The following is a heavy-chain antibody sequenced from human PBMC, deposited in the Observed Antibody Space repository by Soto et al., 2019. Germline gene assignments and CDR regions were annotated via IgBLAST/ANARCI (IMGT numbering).Heavy chain of an antibody. J-gene: IGHJ4*02. CDR1: GGSISSSSYY. CDR2: IYYSGST. D-gene: IGHD3-22*01. CDR3: ARQDYYDSRDY. V-gene: IGHV4-39*01. Sequence: PSETLSLTCTVSGGSISSSSYYWGWIRQPPGKGLEWIGSIYYSGSTYYNPSLKSRVTISVDTSKNQFSLKLNSVTAADTAVYYCARQDYYDSRDYWGQGTLVTVSS.